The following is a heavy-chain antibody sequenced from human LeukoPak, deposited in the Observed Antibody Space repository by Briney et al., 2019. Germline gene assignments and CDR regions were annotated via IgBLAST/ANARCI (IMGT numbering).Heavy chain of an antibody. CDR1: GFTFSSYN. CDR3: ASSYDSRGYYGRGIDY. J-gene: IGHJ4*02. D-gene: IGHD3-22*01. Sequence: GGSLRLSCAASGFTFSSYNMNWVRQAPGKGLEWVSSITSGSSYIYYADSVKGRFTISRDNAKNSLYLQMNSLRAEDTAVYYCASSYDSRGYYGRGIDYWGQGTLVTVSS. V-gene: IGHV3-21*01. CDR2: ITSGSSYI.